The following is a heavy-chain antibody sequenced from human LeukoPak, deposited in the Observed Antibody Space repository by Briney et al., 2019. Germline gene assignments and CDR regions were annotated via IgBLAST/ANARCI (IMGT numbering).Heavy chain of an antibody. V-gene: IGHV4-31*03. Sequence: PSETLSLTCTVSGGSISSGGYYWSWIRQHPGKGLEWIGYIYYSGSTYYNPSLKSRVTISVDTSKNQFSLKLSSMTAADTAVYYCARGIAARRFFDYWGQGTLVTVSS. CDR3: ARGIAARRFFDY. D-gene: IGHD6-6*01. J-gene: IGHJ4*02. CDR1: GGSISSGGYY. CDR2: IYYSGST.